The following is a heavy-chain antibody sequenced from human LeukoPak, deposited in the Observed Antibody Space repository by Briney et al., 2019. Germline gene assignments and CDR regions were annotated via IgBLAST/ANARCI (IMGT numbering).Heavy chain of an antibody. J-gene: IGHJ3*02. CDR1: GGTFSSYA. CDR3: ASGLYCGGDCFRANASDI. D-gene: IGHD2-21*02. V-gene: IGHV1-69*13. CDR2: IIPIFGTA. Sequence: ASVKVSCKASGGTFSSYAISWVRQAPGQGLEWMGGIIPIFGTANYAQKFQGRVTITADESTSTAYMELSSLRSEDTAVYYCASGLYCGGDCFRANASDIWGQGTMVTVSS.